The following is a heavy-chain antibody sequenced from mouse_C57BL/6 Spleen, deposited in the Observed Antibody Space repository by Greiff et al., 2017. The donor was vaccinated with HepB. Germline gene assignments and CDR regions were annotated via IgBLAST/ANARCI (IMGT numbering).Heavy chain of an antibody. CDR3: AREDNYYGSSYWYFDV. Sequence: QVQLQQSGPGLVQPSQSLSITCTVSGFSLTSYGVHWVRQSPGKGLEWLGVIWSGGSTDYNAAFISRLSISKDNSKSQVFFKMNGLQADDTAIYYCAREDNYYGSSYWYFDVWGTGTTVTVSS. CDR1: GFSLTSYG. V-gene: IGHV2-2*01. J-gene: IGHJ1*03. D-gene: IGHD1-1*01. CDR2: IWSGGST.